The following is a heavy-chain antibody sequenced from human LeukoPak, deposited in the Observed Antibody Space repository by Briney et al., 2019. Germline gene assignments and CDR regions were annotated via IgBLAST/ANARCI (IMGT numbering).Heavy chain of an antibody. CDR1: GGSISSYY. J-gene: IGHJ6*02. V-gene: IGHV4-59*08. CDR2: IYYSGST. CDR3: ARSTGFDWFLYGMDV. Sequence: PSETLSLTCTVSGGSISSYYWSWIRQPPGKGLEWIGYIYYSGSTNYNPSLKSRVTISVDTSKNQFSLKLSSVTAADTAVYYCARSTGFDWFLYGMDVWGQGTTVTVSS. D-gene: IGHD3-9*01.